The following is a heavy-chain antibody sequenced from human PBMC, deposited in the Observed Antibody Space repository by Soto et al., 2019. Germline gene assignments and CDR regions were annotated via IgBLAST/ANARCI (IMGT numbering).Heavy chain of an antibody. D-gene: IGHD3-10*01. CDR3: ARCYGSGNYYRFYYYMDV. CDR2: INHSGST. J-gene: IGHJ6*03. Sequence: QVQLQQWGAGLLKPSETLSLTCAVSGGSFSGYYWSWIRQPPEKGLEWIGEINHSGSTNYSPSLNSQVTISLDTSKNQFSLKLSSVTAADTAVYYCARCYGSGNYYRFYYYMDVWGKGTTVTVSS. V-gene: IGHV4-34*01. CDR1: GGSFSGYY.